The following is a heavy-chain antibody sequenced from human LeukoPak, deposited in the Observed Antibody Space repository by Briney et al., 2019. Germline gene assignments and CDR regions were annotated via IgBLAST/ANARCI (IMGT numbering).Heavy chain of an antibody. Sequence: SETLSLTCTVSGDSISSYYWSWIRQSPGKGLEWIGWIHYDGRTKYKSSLKSRVTISIDTSKNQFFLSLTSVTAADTAVYYCASYYCPGGICSHFGYWGQGTLVTVSS. CDR3: ASYYCPGGICSHFGY. CDR1: GDSISSYY. J-gene: IGHJ4*02. D-gene: IGHD2-8*02. CDR2: IHYDGRT. V-gene: IGHV4-59*08.